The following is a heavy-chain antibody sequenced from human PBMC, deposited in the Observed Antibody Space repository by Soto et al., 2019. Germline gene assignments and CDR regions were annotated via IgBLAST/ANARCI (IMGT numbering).Heavy chain of an antibody. CDR1: GGSISSSSYY. D-gene: IGHD4-17*01. V-gene: IGHV4-39*01. CDR2: IYYSGST. CDR3: ARHPHYGDYAYIDY. Sequence: QLQLQESGPGLVKPSETLSLTCTVSGGSISSSSYYWGWIRQPPGKGLEWIGSIYYSGSTYYNPSLKSRVTISVDTSKNQFSLKLSSVTAADTAVYYCARHPHYGDYAYIDYWGQGTLVTVSS. J-gene: IGHJ4*02.